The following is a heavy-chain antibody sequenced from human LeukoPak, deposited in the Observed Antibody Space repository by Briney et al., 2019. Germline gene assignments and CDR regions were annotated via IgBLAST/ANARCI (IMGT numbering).Heavy chain of an antibody. CDR3: AKGSSSWYGYYFDY. V-gene: IGHV3-23*01. D-gene: IGHD6-13*01. Sequence: PGGSLRLSCAASGFTFSSYAMSWVRQAPGKGLEWVSGISGSGGSTYYADSVKGRFTISRDNSKNTLYLQMNSLRAEDTAVYYCAKGSSSWYGYYFDYWGQGTLVTVSS. J-gene: IGHJ4*02. CDR2: ISGSGGST. CDR1: GFTFSSYA.